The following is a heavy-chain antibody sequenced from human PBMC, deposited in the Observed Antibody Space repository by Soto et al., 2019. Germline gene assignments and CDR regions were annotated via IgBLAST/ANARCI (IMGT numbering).Heavy chain of an antibody. V-gene: IGHV5-10-1*01. D-gene: IGHD6-6*01. Sequence: GESLKISCKGSGYSFTSYWISWVRQMPGKGLEWMGRIDPSDSYTNYSPSFQGHVTISADKSISTAYLQWSSLKASDTAMYYCARSGVAARPYYYYGMDVWGQGTTVTVSS. CDR3: ARSGVAARPYYYYGMDV. J-gene: IGHJ6*02. CDR1: GYSFTSYW. CDR2: IDPSDSYT.